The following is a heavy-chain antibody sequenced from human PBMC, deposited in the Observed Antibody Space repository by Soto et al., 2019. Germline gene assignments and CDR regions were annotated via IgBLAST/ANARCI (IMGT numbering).Heavy chain of an antibody. CDR2: ISYDGSNK. V-gene: IGHV3-30-3*01. CDR1: GFTFSSYA. J-gene: IGHJ6*02. D-gene: IGHD2-15*01. Sequence: QVQLVEPGGGVVQPGRSLRLSCAASGFTFSSYAMHWVRQAPGKGLEWVAVISYDGSNKYYADSVKGRFTISRDNPKNTLYLQMNSLRAEDTAVYYCASVGHSFYYYYGMDVWGQGTTVTVSS. CDR3: ASVGHSFYYYYGMDV.